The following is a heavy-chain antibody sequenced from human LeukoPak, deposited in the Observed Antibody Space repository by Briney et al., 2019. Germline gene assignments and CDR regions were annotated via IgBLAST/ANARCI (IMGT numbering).Heavy chain of an antibody. CDR1: GYSFTSLW. CDR2: ISSADSNA. D-gene: IGHD1-7*01. V-gene: IGHV5-51*01. CDR3: ARAIAPYNWNYVWFDP. Sequence: ESLKISCKGSGYSFTSLWIGWVRQMPGKGLEWMGMISSADSNARYSPSFQGQVTFTADKSINTAYLQWSSLRASDTAIYYCARAIAPYNWNYVWFDPWGQGTLVTVSS. J-gene: IGHJ5*02.